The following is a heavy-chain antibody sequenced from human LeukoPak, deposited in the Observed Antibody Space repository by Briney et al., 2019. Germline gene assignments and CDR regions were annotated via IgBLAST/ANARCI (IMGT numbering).Heavy chain of an antibody. CDR1: GYTFTSYD. V-gene: IGHV1-8*01. Sequence: ASVKVSCKASGYTFTSYDINWVRQATGQGLEWMGWMNPNRGNTGYAQKFQGRVAMTRNTSISTAYMELSSLRSEDTAVYYCARGVASSSSHWFDPWGQGTLVTVSS. CDR3: ARGVASSSSHWFDP. CDR2: MNPNRGNT. J-gene: IGHJ5*02. D-gene: IGHD6-6*01.